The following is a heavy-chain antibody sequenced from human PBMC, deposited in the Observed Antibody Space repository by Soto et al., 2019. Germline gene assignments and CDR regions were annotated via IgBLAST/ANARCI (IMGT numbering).Heavy chain of an antibody. V-gene: IGHV4-4*02. D-gene: IGHD6-6*01. J-gene: IGHJ6*02. CDR2: IYHSGST. CDR1: GGSISSSNW. CDR3: ARDGPGGSSHQYYYYGMDV. Sequence: PSETLSLACAVCGGSISSSNWWSWVRQPPGKGVEWIGEIYHSGSTNYNPSLKSRVTISVDKSKNQFSLKLSSVTAADTAVYYCARDGPGGSSHQYYYYGMDVWGQGTTVTVSS.